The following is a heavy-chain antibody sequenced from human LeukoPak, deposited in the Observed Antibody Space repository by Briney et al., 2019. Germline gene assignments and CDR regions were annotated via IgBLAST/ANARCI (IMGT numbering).Heavy chain of an antibody. CDR3: ARLYSGYDLQQLVGDAFDI. Sequence: ASVKVSCKASGYTFTGYYMHWVRQAPGQGLEWMGWINPNSGGTNYAQKFQGRVTMTRDTSISTAYMELSRLRSDDTAVYYCARLYSGYDLQQLVGDAFDIWGRGTMVTVSS. V-gene: IGHV1-2*02. CDR1: GYTFTGYY. CDR2: INPNSGGT. D-gene: IGHD5-12*01. J-gene: IGHJ3*02.